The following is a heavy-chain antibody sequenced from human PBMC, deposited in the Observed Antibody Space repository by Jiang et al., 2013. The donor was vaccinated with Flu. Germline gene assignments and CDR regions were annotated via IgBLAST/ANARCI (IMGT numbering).Heavy chain of an antibody. Sequence: GPGLVKPSETLSLTCTVSGGSFSNDFYYWGWIRQPPGKGLEWIGTVYYSGNTYYNPSLKSRLTLSGDTSKNQFSLKLSSVTAADTAVYYCARHMAIAVPRSWFDPWGPGNPGHRLL. D-gene: IGHD6-19*01. CDR3: ARHMAIAVPRSWFDP. J-gene: IGHJ5*02. V-gene: IGHV4-39*07. CDR2: VYYSGNT. CDR1: GGSFSNDFYY.